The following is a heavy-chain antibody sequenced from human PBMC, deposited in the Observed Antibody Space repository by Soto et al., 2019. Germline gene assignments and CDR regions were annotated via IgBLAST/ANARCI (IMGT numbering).Heavy chain of an antibody. V-gene: IGHV3-23*01. CDR2: ISGSGGGT. J-gene: IGHJ4*02. CDR3: AKDTTGLN. Sequence: GGSLSLSCTASGFTFSSYAMTWVRQAPGKGLEWVSAISGSGGGTYYPDSVKGRFTISRDNSKNTLYLQMNSLRAEDTAIYYCAKDTTGLNWGQGTLVTVSS. CDR1: GFTFSSYA.